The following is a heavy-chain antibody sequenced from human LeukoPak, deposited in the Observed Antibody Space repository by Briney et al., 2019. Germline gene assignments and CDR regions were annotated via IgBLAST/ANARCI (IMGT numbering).Heavy chain of an antibody. CDR3: ARRRGYDHFDY. CDR2: ICYSGST. CDR1: GGSISSSSYY. Sequence: SETLSLTCTVSGGSISSSSYYWGWIRQPPGKGLEWIGNICYSGSTNYNPSLKSRVTMSVDTSKNHFSLKLSSLTAADTAVYYCARRRGYDHFDYWGQGTLVTVS. V-gene: IGHV4-39*02. J-gene: IGHJ4*02. D-gene: IGHD5-12*01.